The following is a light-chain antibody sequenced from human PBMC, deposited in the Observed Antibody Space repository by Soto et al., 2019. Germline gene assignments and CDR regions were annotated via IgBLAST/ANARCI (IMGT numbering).Light chain of an antibody. V-gene: IGKV3-20*01. CDR2: GAS. Sequence: EIVLTKSPGTLSLSPGERATLSCRASQSVSSSYLAWYQQKPGQAPRLLIYGASSRATGIPDRFSGSGSGTDFPLTISRVEPEDFAVYYCQQYGSSPQTVGQGTMVEI. CDR3: QQYGSSPQT. J-gene: IGKJ1*01. CDR1: QSVSSSY.